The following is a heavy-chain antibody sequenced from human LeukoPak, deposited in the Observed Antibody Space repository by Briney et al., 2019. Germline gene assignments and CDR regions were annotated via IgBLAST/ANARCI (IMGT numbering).Heavy chain of an antibody. CDR3: ARLRAYYYDSSGYSEAFDI. V-gene: IGHV1-2*02. D-gene: IGHD3-22*01. CDR2: INPNSGGT. CDR1: GYTFTGYY. Sequence: ASVKVSCKASGYTFTGYYMHWVRQPPGQGLEWMGWINPNSGGTNYAQKFQGRVTMTRDTSISTAYMELSRLRSDDTAVYYCARLRAYYYDSSGYSEAFDIWGQGTMVTVSS. J-gene: IGHJ3*02.